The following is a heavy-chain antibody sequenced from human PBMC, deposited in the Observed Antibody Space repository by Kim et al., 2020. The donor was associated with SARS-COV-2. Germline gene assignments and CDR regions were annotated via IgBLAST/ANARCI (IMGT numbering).Heavy chain of an antibody. CDR2: IYYSGST. Sequence: SETLSLTCTVSGGSISSGGYYWSWIRQHPGKGLEWIGYIYYSGSTYYNPSLKSRVTISVDTSKNQFSLKLSSVTAADTAVYYCARGVHCSGGSCYSSAGHWFDPWGQGTLVTVSS. CDR1: GGSISSGGYY. D-gene: IGHD2-15*01. V-gene: IGHV4-31*03. CDR3: ARGVHCSGGSCYSSAGHWFDP. J-gene: IGHJ5*02.